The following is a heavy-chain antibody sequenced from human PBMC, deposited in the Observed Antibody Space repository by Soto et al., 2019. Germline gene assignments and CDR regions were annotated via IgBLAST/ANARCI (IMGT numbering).Heavy chain of an antibody. J-gene: IGHJ4*02. CDR1: GGSMSSNY. V-gene: IGHV4-59*01. D-gene: IGHD4-17*01. CDR3: ARGGSYGDFFDC. CDR2: IYYTGST. Sequence: PSETLSLTCTVSGGSMSSNYWTWIRQSPGKGLEWIGYIYYTGSTKYNPSLKSRVTISLDTSKNQFSLRLTSVTSADTAVYYCARGGSYGDFFDCWGQGAQVTVSS.